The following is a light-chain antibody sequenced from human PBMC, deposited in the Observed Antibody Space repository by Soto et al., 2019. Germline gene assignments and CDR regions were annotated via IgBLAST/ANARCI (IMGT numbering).Light chain of an antibody. Sequence: DIQMTQSPSSLSASVGDRVTITCRASQSISSYLNWYQQKPGKAPKLLIYAASSLQSGVPSRFSVSGSGTDFTLTISSLQPEDVATYYCQQSYSTPPWTFGQGTKLEIK. CDR3: QQSYSTPPWT. V-gene: IGKV1-39*01. CDR2: AAS. CDR1: QSISSY. J-gene: IGKJ2*02.